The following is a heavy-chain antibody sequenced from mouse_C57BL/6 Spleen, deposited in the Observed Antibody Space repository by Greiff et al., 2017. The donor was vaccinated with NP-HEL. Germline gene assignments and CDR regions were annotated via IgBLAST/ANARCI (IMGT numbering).Heavy chain of an antibody. Sequence: QVQLQQSGAELVKPGASVKLSCKASGYTFTSYWMHWVKQRPGQGLEWIGMIHPNSGSTNYNEKFKSKATLTVDKSSSTAYMQLSSLTSEDSAVYYCAREVITTVVASGYFDGWGKGTTLTVSS. D-gene: IGHD1-1*01. CDR1: GYTFTSYW. CDR2: IHPNSGST. V-gene: IGHV1-64*01. J-gene: IGHJ2*01. CDR3: AREVITTVVASGYFDG.